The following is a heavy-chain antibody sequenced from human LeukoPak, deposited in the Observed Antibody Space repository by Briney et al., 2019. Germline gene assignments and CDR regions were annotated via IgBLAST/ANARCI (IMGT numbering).Heavy chain of an antibody. D-gene: IGHD3-3*01. J-gene: IGHJ6*03. V-gene: IGHV4-4*07. CDR3: ARGILFSGRPTMFGEVANYYMDV. Sequence: SETLSLTCAVSDYSISSAYYWGWIRQPAGKGLEWIGRIYTSGTTNYNPSLKSRVTMSVDASKNQFYLKVRSVTAADTAVYYCARGILFSGRPTMFGEVANYYMDVWGKGTVVTVSS. CDR1: DYSISSAYY. CDR2: IYTSGTT.